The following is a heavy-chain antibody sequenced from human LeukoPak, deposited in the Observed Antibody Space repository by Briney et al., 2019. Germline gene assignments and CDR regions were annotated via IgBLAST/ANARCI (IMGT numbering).Heavy chain of an antibody. D-gene: IGHD1-1*01. CDR1: GGTFSSYA. V-gene: IGHV1-69*04. CDR3: ARGQPVFDAFDI. J-gene: IGHJ3*02. CDR2: VIPILGIA. Sequence: SVKVSCKASGGTFSSYAISWVRQAPGQGLEWMGRVIPILGIANYAQKFQGRVTITADKSTSTAYMELSSLRSEDTAVYYCARGQPVFDAFDIWGQGTMVTVSS.